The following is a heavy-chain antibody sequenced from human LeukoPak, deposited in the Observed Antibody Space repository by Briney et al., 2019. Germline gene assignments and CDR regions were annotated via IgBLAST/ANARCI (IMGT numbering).Heavy chain of an antibody. Sequence: ASVKVSCKASGYTFTSYYMHWVRQAPGQGLEWMGIINPSGGSTSYARKFQGRVTMTRDTSTSTVYMELSSLRSEDTAVYYCARGDSRLWDYYYGMDVWGQGTTVTVSS. CDR1: GYTFTSYY. J-gene: IGHJ6*02. CDR3: ARGDSRLWDYYYGMDV. CDR2: INPSGGST. D-gene: IGHD3-22*01. V-gene: IGHV1-46*01.